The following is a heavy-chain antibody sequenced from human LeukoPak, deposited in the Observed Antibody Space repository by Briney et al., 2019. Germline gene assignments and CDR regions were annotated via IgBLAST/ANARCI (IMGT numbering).Heavy chain of an antibody. V-gene: IGHV3-11*01. Sequence: PGGSLRLSCAASGFTFSDYYMTWIRQAPGKGLEWVSYISTSAAYIDYAVSVQGRFTISRDNAKNSVFLQMNSLRAEDTAVYFRAKSGRYDEWYFDLWGRGTLVTVSS. D-gene: IGHD5-12*01. CDR2: ISTSAAYI. CDR3: AKSGRYDEWYFDL. CDR1: GFTFSDYY. J-gene: IGHJ2*01.